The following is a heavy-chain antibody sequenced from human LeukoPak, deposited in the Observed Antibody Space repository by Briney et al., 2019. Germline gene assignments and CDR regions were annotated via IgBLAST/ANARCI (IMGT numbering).Heavy chain of an antibody. J-gene: IGHJ4*02. D-gene: IGHD5-24*01. CDR1: GISINNYY. V-gene: IGHV4-59*08. CDR3: ARWLQLPHGYFDS. Sequence: SETLSLTCTVSGISINNYYWSWIRQPPGKGLEWIGYIYYTGNANYSPSLKSRATISVDTSKNQFSLRLSSVTAADTAVYYCARWLQLPHGYFDSWGQGTLVTVSS. CDR2: IYYTGNA.